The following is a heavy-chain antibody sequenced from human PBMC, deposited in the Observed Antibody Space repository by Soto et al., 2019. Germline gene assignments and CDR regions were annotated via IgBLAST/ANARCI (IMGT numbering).Heavy chain of an antibody. Sequence: SETLSLTCTVSGGSISPLYWSWIRQPPGKVPEWIGYISYSGTPTYISSLRSRVTMSVDTSKNQFSLEVRSVTAADTAVYYCARVQAQQGNWSHDYWGRGTLVTVSS. CDR3: ARVQAQQGNWSHDY. CDR1: GGSISPLY. J-gene: IGHJ4*02. D-gene: IGHD1-1*01. V-gene: IGHV4-59*01. CDR2: ISYSGTP.